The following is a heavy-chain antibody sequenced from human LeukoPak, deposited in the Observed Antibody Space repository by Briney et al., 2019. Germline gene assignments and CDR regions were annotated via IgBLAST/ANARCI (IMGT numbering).Heavy chain of an antibody. V-gene: IGHV3-23*01. CDR3: AKSFPAYCGGDCYSGYYFDY. CDR1: GFSVSNNY. J-gene: IGHJ4*02. D-gene: IGHD2-21*02. Sequence: GGSLRLSCAASGFSVSNNYMSWVRQAPGKGLEWVSAISGSGGSTYYADSVKGRFTISRDNSKNTLYLQMNSLRAEDTAVYYCAKSFPAYCGGDCYSGYYFDYWGQGTLVTVSS. CDR2: ISGSGGST.